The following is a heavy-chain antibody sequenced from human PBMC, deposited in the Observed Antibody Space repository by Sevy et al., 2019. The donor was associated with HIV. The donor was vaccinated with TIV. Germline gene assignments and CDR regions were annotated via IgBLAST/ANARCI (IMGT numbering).Heavy chain of an antibody. Sequence: GGSLRLSCAASGFTFSDYYMSWIRQAPGRGLEWVSYIDSSGSTIYYADSVKGRFTISRDNAKNSLYLQMNSLRAEDTALYYCAREGRLRYFDLWGRGTLVTVSS. CDR1: GFTFSDYY. V-gene: IGHV3-11*01. CDR3: AREGRLRYFDL. D-gene: IGHD2-21*01. J-gene: IGHJ2*01. CDR2: IDSSGSTI.